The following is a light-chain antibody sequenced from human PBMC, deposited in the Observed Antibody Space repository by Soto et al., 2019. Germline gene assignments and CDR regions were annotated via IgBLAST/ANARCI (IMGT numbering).Light chain of an antibody. Sequence: QSALTQPPSASGSPRQSVTISCTGTSTDIGGYNFVSWYQQQPGKAPTLLIYEVYKRPSGVPDRFSGSKSGNTASLTVSGLQADDEAYYYCTSFARSEDPCVVFGGGTQLTVL. CDR3: TSFARSEDPCVV. CDR2: EVY. V-gene: IGLV2-8*01. J-gene: IGLJ2*01. CDR1: STDIGGYNF.